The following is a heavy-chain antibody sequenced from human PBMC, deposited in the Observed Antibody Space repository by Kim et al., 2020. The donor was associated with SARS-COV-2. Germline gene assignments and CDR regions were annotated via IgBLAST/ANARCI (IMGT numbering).Heavy chain of an antibody. Sequence: GGSLRLSCAASGFTFSSYGMHWVRQAPGKGLEWVAVISYDGSNKYYADSVKGRFTISRDNSKNTLYLQMNSLRAEDTAVYYCARDAPLVEQQLVHWYFDLWGRGTLVTVSS. CDR2: ISYDGSNK. D-gene: IGHD6-13*01. J-gene: IGHJ2*01. V-gene: IGHV3-33*05. CDR1: GFTFSSYG. CDR3: ARDAPLVEQQLVHWYFDL.